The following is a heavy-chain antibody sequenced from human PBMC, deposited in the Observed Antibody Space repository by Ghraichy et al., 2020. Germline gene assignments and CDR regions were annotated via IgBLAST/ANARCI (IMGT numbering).Heavy chain of an antibody. J-gene: IGHJ3*02. CDR3: ARDRILAMTPDAFDI. CDR2: ISSSSSYI. V-gene: IGHV3-21*01. CDR1: GFTFSSYS. D-gene: IGHD3-9*01. Sequence: GGSLRLSCAASGFTFSSYSMNWVRQAPGKGLEWVSSISSSSSYIYYADSVKGRFTISRDNAKNSLYLQMNSLRAEDTAVYYCARDRILAMTPDAFDIWGQGTMVTVSS.